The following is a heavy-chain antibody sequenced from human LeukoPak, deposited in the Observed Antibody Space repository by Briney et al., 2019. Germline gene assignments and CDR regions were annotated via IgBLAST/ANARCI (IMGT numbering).Heavy chain of an antibody. CDR3: ARGGCSSTSCYAPYTVYGMDV. Sequence: GASVKVSCKASGYTFTSYGISWVRQAPGQGLEWMGWISAYNGNTNYAQKLQGRVTMTTDTSTSTAYMELRSLRSDDTAVYYCARGGCSSTSCYAPYTVYGMDVWGQGTTVTVSS. CDR1: GYTFTSYG. J-gene: IGHJ6*02. V-gene: IGHV1-18*01. CDR2: ISAYNGNT. D-gene: IGHD2-2*01.